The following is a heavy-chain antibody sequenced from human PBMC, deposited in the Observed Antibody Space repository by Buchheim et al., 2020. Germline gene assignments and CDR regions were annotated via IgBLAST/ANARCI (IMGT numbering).Heavy chain of an antibody. J-gene: IGHJ4*02. CDR3: ARLGGRYFDWTLGNYYFDY. CDR2: IYPGDSDT. Sequence: EVQLVQSGAEVKKPGESLKISCKGSGYTFSSYWIGWVRQMPGKGLEWMGIIYPGDSDTRYSPSFQGHVTISTDKSIRTAYLQWSSLKASDSAMYYCARLGGRYFDWTLGNYYFDYWGQGIL. D-gene: IGHD3-9*01. V-gene: IGHV5-51*01. CDR1: GYTFSSYW.